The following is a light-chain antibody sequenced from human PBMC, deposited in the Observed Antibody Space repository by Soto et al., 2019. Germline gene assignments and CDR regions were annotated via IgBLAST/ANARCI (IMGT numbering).Light chain of an antibody. V-gene: IGLV2-11*01. CDR2: DVS. J-gene: IGLJ1*01. Sequence: QSALTQPRSVSGSPGQSVTISCTGTSSDVGAYNYVSWYQYYPGKAPKLIIYDVSKRPSGVPDRFSGSKSGNTASLTISGFQAEDEADYYCCSYAGSYTYVFGTGTKVTVL. CDR3: CSYAGSYTYV. CDR1: SSDVGAYNY.